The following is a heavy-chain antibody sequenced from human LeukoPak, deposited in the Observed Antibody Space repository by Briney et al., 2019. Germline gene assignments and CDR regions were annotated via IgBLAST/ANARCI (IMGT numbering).Heavy chain of an antibody. D-gene: IGHD3-10*01. V-gene: IGHV3-74*01. CDR3: ARDMDRYYMDV. Sequence: TGGSLRLSCAASGFAFSNYWMHWVRHAPGKGLVWVSRINSVGSSTSYADSVKGRFTISRDNAKNTLYLQMNSLRAEDTAVYYCARDMDRYYMDVWGKGTTVTVSS. CDR1: GFAFSNYW. J-gene: IGHJ6*03. CDR2: INSVGSST.